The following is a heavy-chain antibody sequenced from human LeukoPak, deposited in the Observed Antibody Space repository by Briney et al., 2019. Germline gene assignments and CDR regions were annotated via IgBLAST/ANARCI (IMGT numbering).Heavy chain of an antibody. J-gene: IGHJ4*02. D-gene: IGHD3-10*01. V-gene: IGHV3-23*01. Sequence: GGSLRLSCAASGFSFSSYAMSWVRQAPGRGLEWVSVISATGGTTYYADSVKGRFTISRDNSKNTLYLQVNSLRAEDTAVYYCAKTKVPNYYGSGSCVDFWGQGTLVTVSS. CDR2: ISATGGTT. CDR1: GFSFSSYA. CDR3: AKTKVPNYYGSGSCVDF.